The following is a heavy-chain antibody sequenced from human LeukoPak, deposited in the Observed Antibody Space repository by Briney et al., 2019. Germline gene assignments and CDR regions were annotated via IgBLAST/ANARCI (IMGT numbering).Heavy chain of an antibody. CDR2: INPSGGST. CDR1: GYTFTGYY. V-gene: IGHV1-46*01. D-gene: IGHD6-13*01. Sequence: ASVKVSCKASGYTFTGYYMHWVRQAPGQGLEWMGIINPSGGSTSYAQKFQGRVTMTRDTSTSTVYMELSSLRSEDTAVYYCARDLSGAAAGKPARYFDYWGQGTLVTASS. CDR3: ARDLSGAAAGKPARYFDY. J-gene: IGHJ4*02.